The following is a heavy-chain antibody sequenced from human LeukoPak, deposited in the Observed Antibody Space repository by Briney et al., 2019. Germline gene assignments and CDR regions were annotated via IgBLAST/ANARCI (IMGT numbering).Heavy chain of an antibody. J-gene: IGHJ6*01. Sequence: GASVKVSCKASGGTFSSYAISWVRQAPGQGLEWMGGIIPIFGTANYAQKLQGRVTITADESTSTAYMELSSLRSEDTAGYYCARERQGQWLVRELLGDYGVDVWGKGTTVTISS. CDR3: ARERQGQWLVRELLGDYGVDV. CDR2: IIPIFGTA. V-gene: IGHV1-69*13. D-gene: IGHD6-19*01. CDR1: GGTFSSYA.